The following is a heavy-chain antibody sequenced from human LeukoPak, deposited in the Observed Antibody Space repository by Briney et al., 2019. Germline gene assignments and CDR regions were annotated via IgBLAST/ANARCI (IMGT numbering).Heavy chain of an antibody. Sequence: GGSLRLSCAASGFTFSSYAMSWVRQAPGKGLEWVGFIRSKAYGGTTEYAASVKGRFTISRDDSKSIAYLQMNSLKTEDTAVYYCTRYFYYYYYYYMDVWGKGTTVTISS. V-gene: IGHV3-49*04. D-gene: IGHD3-3*01. CDR1: GFTFSSYA. CDR3: TRYFYYYYYYYMDV. J-gene: IGHJ6*03. CDR2: IRSKAYGGTT.